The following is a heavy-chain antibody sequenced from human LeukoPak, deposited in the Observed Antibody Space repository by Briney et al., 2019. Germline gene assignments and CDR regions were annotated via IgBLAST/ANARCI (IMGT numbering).Heavy chain of an antibody. Sequence: SVKLSCSAAGATFSSYGISRVRQGPGPGLEWMGRIITIFGIANYAQKYHGRVTITADKATSTAYMELSSLRSEDTAVYYCAREYTMVQENYYYVMDVWGQGTLVTVSS. CDR2: IITIFGIA. J-gene: IGHJ6*02. CDR3: AREYTMVQENYYYVMDV. V-gene: IGHV1-69*04. D-gene: IGHD3-10*01. CDR1: GATFSSYG.